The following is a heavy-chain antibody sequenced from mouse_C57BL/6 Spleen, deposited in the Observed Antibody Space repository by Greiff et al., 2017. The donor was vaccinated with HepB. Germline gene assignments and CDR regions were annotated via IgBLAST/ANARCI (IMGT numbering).Heavy chain of an antibody. D-gene: IGHD1-1*01. CDR1: GYTFTSYW. CDR3: ARRDLVVNYFDY. CDR2: IDPSDSYT. V-gene: IGHV1-59*01. Sequence: QVQLQQSGAELVRPGTSVKLSCKASGYTFTSYWMHWVKQRPGQGLEWIGVIDPSDSYTNYNQKFKGKATLTVDTSSSTAYMQLSSLTSEDSAVYYCARRDLVVNYFDYWGQGTTLTVSS. J-gene: IGHJ2*01.